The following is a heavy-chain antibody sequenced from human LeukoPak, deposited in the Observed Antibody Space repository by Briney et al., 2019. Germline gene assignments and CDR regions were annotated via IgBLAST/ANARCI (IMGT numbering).Heavy chain of an antibody. D-gene: IGHD2-21*02. Sequence: GGSLRLSCAASGFTFSIYSMNWVRQAPGKGLEWVGRIKSKIDGETTDFAAPVKGRFAISRDDSENTMYLHMNSLRTEDTAVYYCTTGKVGTYWGKGTLATVPS. CDR1: GFTFSIYS. CDR3: TTGKVGTY. CDR2: IKSKIDGETT. V-gene: IGHV3-15*07. J-gene: IGHJ4*02.